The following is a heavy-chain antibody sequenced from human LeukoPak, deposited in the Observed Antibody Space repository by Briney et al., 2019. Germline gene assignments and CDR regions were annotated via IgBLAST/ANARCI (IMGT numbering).Heavy chain of an antibody. Sequence: PSETLSLTCIVSGGPISSGSYYWSWIRQPAGKGLEWIGRIYTSGSTNYNPSLKSRVTISVDTSKNQFSLKLSSVTAADTAVYYCASHNDGYNYAFDVWGQGTMVTVSS. D-gene: IGHD5-24*01. V-gene: IGHV4-61*02. CDR2: IYTSGST. CDR1: GGPISSGSYY. CDR3: ASHNDGYNYAFDV. J-gene: IGHJ3*01.